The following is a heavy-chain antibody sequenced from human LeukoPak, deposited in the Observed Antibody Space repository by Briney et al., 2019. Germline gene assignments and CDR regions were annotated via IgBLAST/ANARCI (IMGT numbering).Heavy chain of an antibody. CDR3: AHSLYDILTGYGTQFDP. D-gene: IGHD3-9*01. Sequence: SGPTLVKPTQTLTLTCTFSGFSLSTSGVGVGWIRQPPGKALEWLALIYWDDDKRYSPSLKSRLTITKDTSKNQVVLTMTNMDPVDTATYYRAHSLYDILTGYGTQFDPWGQGTLVTVSS. CDR1: GFSLSTSGVG. V-gene: IGHV2-5*02. CDR2: IYWDDDK. J-gene: IGHJ5*02.